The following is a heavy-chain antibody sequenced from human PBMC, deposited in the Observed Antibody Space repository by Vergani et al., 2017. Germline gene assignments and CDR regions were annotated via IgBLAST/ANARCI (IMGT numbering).Heavy chain of an antibody. Sequence: EVQLLESGGDLVKPGGSLRLSCAASGFTFSSYAMSWVRQAPGKGLEWVSAISGSGGSTYYADSVKGRFTISRDNSKKTLYLQMNSLRAEDTAVYYCAKSPGYCSSTSCYPYYYYMDVWGKGTTVTVSS. J-gene: IGHJ6*03. CDR2: ISGSGGST. CDR3: AKSPGYCSSTSCYPYYYYMDV. CDR1: GFTFSSYA. D-gene: IGHD2-2*01. V-gene: IGHV3-23*01.